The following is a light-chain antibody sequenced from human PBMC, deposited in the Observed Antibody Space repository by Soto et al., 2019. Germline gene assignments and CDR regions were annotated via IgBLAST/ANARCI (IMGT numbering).Light chain of an antibody. Sequence: DIQMTQSPSSLSASVGDRVTITCRASQSISGYLNWYHQKPGKAPKLLIYSASSLQSGVPSRFSGSGSGTDFTLTISSLQPEDFATYYCQQSYSTPWTFGQGTNVEIK. CDR1: QSISGY. CDR2: SAS. CDR3: QQSYSTPWT. V-gene: IGKV1-39*01. J-gene: IGKJ1*01.